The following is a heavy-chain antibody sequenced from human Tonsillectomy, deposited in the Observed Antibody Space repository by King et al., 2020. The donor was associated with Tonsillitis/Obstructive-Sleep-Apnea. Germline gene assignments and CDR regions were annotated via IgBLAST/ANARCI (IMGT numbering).Heavy chain of an antibody. CDR3: ARAAENTDYFDY. CDR1: GYTFTGYY. V-gene: IGHV1-2*06. D-gene: IGHD2/OR15-2a*01. CDR2: IHPNSGET. J-gene: IGHJ4*02. Sequence: QLVQSGAEVKPPGASVKVSCKASGYTFTGYYIHWVRQAPGQGLEWVGRIHPNSGETNYAEKFQGRVTMTRDTSISTAYMELSGLKSDDTAVFYCARAAENTDYFDYWGQEILVTVSS.